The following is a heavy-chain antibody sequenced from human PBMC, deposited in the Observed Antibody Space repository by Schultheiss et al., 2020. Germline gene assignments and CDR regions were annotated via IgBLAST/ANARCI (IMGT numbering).Heavy chain of an antibody. CDR2: IYTSGST. V-gene: IGHV4-61*02. D-gene: IGHD4-23*01. Sequence: SQTLSLTCTVSGGSISSSSYYWGWIRQPPGKGLEWIGRIYTSGSTNYNPSLKSRVTISVDTSKNQFSLKLSSVTAADTAVYYCARDGGQGDFDYWGQGTLVTVSS. CDR1: GGSISSSSYY. J-gene: IGHJ4*02. CDR3: ARDGGQGDFDY.